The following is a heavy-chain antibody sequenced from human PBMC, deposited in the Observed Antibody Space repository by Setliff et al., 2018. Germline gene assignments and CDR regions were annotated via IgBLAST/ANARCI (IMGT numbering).Heavy chain of an antibody. CDR3: ARSSCSYYGMDV. Sequence: GASVKVSCKASGYTFTGYYMHWVRQAPGQGLEWTGWMNPNSGNTGYAQQFQGRVTITADKSTSTAYMELSSLRSEDTAVYYCARSSCSYYGMDVWGQGTTVTVSS. J-gene: IGHJ6*02. CDR2: MNPNSGNT. CDR1: GYTFTGYY. V-gene: IGHV1-8*03. D-gene: IGHD2-2*01.